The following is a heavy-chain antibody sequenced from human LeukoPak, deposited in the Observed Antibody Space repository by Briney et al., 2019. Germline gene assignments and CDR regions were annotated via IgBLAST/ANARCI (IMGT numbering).Heavy chain of an antibody. D-gene: IGHD3-22*01. V-gene: IGHV3-7*01. CDR2: IKQDGSEK. Sequence: GGSVRLSCEVSGFTFSRRYWMSWIRQAPGKGLEWVANIKQDGSEKYYVDSVKGRFTISRDNAKNSLFLQMNSLRAEDTAVYYCARDSDDSNGYYYFRNYWGQGTLVTVSS. J-gene: IGHJ4*02. CDR1: GFTFSRRYW. CDR3: ARDSDDSNGYYYFRNY.